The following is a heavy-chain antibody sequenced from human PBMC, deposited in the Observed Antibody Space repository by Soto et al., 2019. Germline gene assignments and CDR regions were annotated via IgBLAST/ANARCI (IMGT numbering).Heavy chain of an antibody. D-gene: IGHD3-10*01. CDR3: AKGALDKWFGDRRDYYYYYMDV. CDR1: GFTFSSYA. Sequence: GGSLRLSCAASGFTFSSYAMSWVRQAPGKGLEWVSAISGSGGSTYYADSVKGRFTISRDNSKNTLYLQMNSLRAEDTAVYYCAKGALDKWFGDRRDYYYYYMDVWGKGTTVTVSS. J-gene: IGHJ6*03. CDR2: ISGSGGST. V-gene: IGHV3-23*01.